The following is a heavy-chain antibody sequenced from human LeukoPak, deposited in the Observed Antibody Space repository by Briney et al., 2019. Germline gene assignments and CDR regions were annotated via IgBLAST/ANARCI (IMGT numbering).Heavy chain of an antibody. D-gene: IGHD3-3*01. J-gene: IGHJ4*02. CDR3: TMNLRFLEWLPPGDY. CDR2: FVPEHGAT. Sequence: ASVKASCKVSGHTLSELSMDWVRQAPGKGLEWVGNFVPEHGATRYAQKFQGRVTMTKDTATETVYMELSRLKSDDTAIYYCTMNLRFLEWLPPGDYWGQGSLVTVSS. V-gene: IGHV1-24*01. CDR1: GHTLSELS.